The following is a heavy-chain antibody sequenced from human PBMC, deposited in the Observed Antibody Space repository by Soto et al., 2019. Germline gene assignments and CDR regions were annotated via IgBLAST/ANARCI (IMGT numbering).Heavy chain of an antibody. CDR1: GYSVTSYW. CDR3: ARPYLEYSSSPGFDY. Sequence: GESLKISCKGSGYSVTSYWMGWVRQMPGKGLEWMGIIYPGDSDTRYSPSFQGQVTISADKSISTAYLQWSSLKASDTAMYYCARPYLEYSSSPGFDYWGQGTLVTVSS. V-gene: IGHV5-51*01. CDR2: IYPGDSDT. J-gene: IGHJ4*02. D-gene: IGHD6-6*01.